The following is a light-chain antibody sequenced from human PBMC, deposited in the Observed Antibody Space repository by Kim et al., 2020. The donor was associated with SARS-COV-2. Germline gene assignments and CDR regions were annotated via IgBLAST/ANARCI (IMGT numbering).Light chain of an antibody. J-gene: IGKJ2*03. CDR3: KQTFSTKYS. CDR2: GAS. CDR1: QSVSIN. Sequence: DIEMTQSPSALSASVGDRVTITCRATQSVSINLNWYQQRPGKAPRLLIYGASTLQSGVPSRFSGSGSGTGFTLTISSLQPEDFAIYYCKQTFSTKYSFGQGNKLEI. V-gene: IGKV1-39*01.